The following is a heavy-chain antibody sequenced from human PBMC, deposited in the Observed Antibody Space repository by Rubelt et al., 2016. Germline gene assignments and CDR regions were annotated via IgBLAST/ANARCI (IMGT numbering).Heavy chain of an antibody. V-gene: IGHV5-10-1*01. Sequence: EVQLVQSGAEVKKPGESLRISCKGSGYSFTSYWLSWVRQMPGKGLEWMGRIDPSDSYTNYSPSFQGHVTISADKSISTAYLQWSSLKASDTAMYYCARHAGDGGNSEDWFDPWGQGTLVTVSS. J-gene: IGHJ5*02. CDR1: GYSFTSYW. CDR3: ARHAGDGGNSEDWFDP. CDR2: IDPSDSYT. D-gene: IGHD4-23*01.